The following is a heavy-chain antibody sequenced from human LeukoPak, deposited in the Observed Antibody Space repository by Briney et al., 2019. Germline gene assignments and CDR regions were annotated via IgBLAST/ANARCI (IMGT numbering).Heavy chain of an antibody. CDR1: GFAFNTYS. Sequence: GESLRLSCAASGFAFNTYSMNWVRQAPGKGLEWVSFIFSSSTYIYYTDSVKGRFTISRDNAKNSLYLQMNSLRAEDTAMYYCARGGPGRSLSIVPERTKYYMDVWGKGATVTVSS. V-gene: IGHV3-21*01. CDR3: ARGGPGRSLSIVPERTKYYMDV. J-gene: IGHJ6*03. CDR2: IFSSSTYI. D-gene: IGHD1-26*01.